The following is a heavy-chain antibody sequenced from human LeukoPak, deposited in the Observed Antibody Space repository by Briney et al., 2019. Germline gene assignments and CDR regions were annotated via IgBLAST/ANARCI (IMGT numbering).Heavy chain of an antibody. CDR2: ISASSSGI. J-gene: IGHJ4*02. V-gene: IGHV3-48*01. D-gene: IGHD6-6*01. CDR3: VRDPSSVRLPFGS. Sequence: GRSLRLSCTTSGFTFSDYAVSWVRQAPGKGLEWISHISASSSGIFYADSVKGRFITSRDNTRSSLYLQMNSLRAEDTAVYYCVRDPSSVRLPFGSWGQGTLVTVSS. CDR1: GFTFSDYA.